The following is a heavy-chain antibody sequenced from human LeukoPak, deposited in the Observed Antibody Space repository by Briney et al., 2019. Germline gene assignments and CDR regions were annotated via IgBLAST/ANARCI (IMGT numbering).Heavy chain of an antibody. V-gene: IGHV4-61*02. J-gene: IGHJ6*03. CDR1: GGSISSGSYY. CDR3: ARVVATTSKYYYYYYYMDV. CDR2: IYTSGST. Sequence: PSQTLSLTCTVSGGSISSGSYYWRWIRQPAGKGLEWIGRIYTSGSTNYNPSLKSRVTISVDTSKNQFSLKLSSVTAADTAVYYCARVVATTSKYYYYYYYMDVWGKGTTVTVSS. D-gene: IGHD5-12*01.